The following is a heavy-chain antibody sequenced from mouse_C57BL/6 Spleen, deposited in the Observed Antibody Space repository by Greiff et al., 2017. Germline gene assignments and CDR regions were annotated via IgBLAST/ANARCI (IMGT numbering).Heavy chain of an antibody. D-gene: IGHD2-5*01. CDR1: GYAFTNYL. CDR3: ARAHYSNYGGDFEV. J-gene: IGHJ1*03. Sequence: QVQLQQSGAELVRPGTSVKVSCKASGYAFTNYLIEWVKQRPGQGLEWIGVINPGSGGTNYNEKFKGKATLTADKSSSTASMQLSSLTSEDSAVYFCARAHYSNYGGDFEVWGTGTTVTVSS. V-gene: IGHV1-54*01. CDR2: INPGSGGT.